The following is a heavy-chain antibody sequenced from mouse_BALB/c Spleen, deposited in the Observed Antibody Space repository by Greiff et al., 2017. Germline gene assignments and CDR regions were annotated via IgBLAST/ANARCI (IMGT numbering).Heavy chain of an antibody. CDR3: ARGGGYGRGLSAMDY. Sequence: QVQLQQSGPELVKPGASVRISCKASGYTFTSYYIHWVKQRPGQGLEWIGWIYPGNVNTKYNEKFKGKATLTADKSSSTAYMQLSSLTSEDSAVYFCARGGGYGRGLSAMDYWGQGTSVTVSS. CDR2: IYPGNVNT. V-gene: IGHV1S56*01. D-gene: IGHD1-1*01. CDR1: GYTFTSYY. J-gene: IGHJ4*01.